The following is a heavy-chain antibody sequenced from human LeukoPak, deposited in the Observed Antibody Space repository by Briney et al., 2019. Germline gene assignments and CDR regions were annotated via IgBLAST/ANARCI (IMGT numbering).Heavy chain of an antibody. D-gene: IGHD6-13*01. Sequence: GGSLRLSCAASGFTFSSYGMHWVRQAPGKGLEWVAFIRYDGSSKYYADSVKGRFTISRDNSKNTLYLQMNSLRAEDTAVYYCAKGRIAAAISDYWGQGTLVTVSS. CDR1: GFTFSSYG. J-gene: IGHJ4*02. V-gene: IGHV3-30*02. CDR3: AKGRIAAAISDY. CDR2: IRYDGSSK.